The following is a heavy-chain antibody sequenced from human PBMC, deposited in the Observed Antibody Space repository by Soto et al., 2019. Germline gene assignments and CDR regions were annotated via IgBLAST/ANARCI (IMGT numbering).Heavy chain of an antibody. V-gene: IGHV3-30*18. CDR1: GFTFSSYG. J-gene: IGHJ4*02. D-gene: IGHD7-27*01. CDR3: ANQGPKTNSHGFDY. CDR2: ISYDGSNK. Sequence: PVGSLRLSCAASGFTFSSYGMHWVRQAPGKGLEWVAVISYDGSNKYYADSVKGRFTISRDNSKNTLYLQMNSLRAEDTAVYYCANQGPKTNSHGFDYRGQGTLVTVYS.